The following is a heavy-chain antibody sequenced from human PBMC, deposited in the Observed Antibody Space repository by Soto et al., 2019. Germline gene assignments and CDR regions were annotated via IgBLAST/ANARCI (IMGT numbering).Heavy chain of an antibody. J-gene: IGHJ4*02. Sequence: EVQLSESGGRLVQPGGSLRLSCAASRFTFSHYAMTWVRQAPGKGLQWVSGISRSGGGTYYADSVKGRFTISRDNSKDILFLQMDSLRAEDTAIYYCAKQVRDGTSSPYYFDYWGQGTLVTVSS. CDR2: ISRSGGGT. D-gene: IGHD6-6*01. CDR3: AKQVRDGTSSPYYFDY. V-gene: IGHV3-23*01. CDR1: RFTFSHYA.